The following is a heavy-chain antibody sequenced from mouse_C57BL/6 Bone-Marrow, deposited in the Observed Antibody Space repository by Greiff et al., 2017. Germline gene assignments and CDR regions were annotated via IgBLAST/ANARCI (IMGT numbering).Heavy chain of an antibody. CDR2: IDPENGDT. Sequence: ESGAELVRPGASVKLSCTASGFNIKDDYMHWVKQRPEQGLEWIGWIDPENGDTEYASKFQGKATITADTSSNTAYLQLSSLTSEDTAVYYCTSYYYGSSYGYWGQGTTLTVSS. CDR3: TSYYYGSSYGY. D-gene: IGHD1-1*01. J-gene: IGHJ2*01. V-gene: IGHV14-4*01. CDR1: GFNIKDDY.